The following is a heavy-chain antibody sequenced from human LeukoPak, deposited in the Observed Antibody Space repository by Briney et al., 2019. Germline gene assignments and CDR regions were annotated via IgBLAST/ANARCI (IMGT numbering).Heavy chain of an antibody. D-gene: IGHD3-22*01. J-gene: IGHJ4*02. CDR3: AKQGEYYYDSSRGYFDY. CDR2: IYYSGST. CDR1: GGSISSYY. Sequence: PSETLSLTCTVSGGSISSYYWSWIRQPPGKGLEWIGYIYYSGSTNYNPSLKSRVTISVDTSKNQFSLKLSPLTAADTAVYYCAKQGEYYYDSSRGYFDYWGQGTLVTVSS. V-gene: IGHV4-59*08.